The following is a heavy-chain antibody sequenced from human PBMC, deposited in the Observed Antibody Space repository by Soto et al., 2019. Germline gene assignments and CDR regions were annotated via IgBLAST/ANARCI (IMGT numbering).Heavy chain of an antibody. CDR1: GFTFSSYG. D-gene: IGHD4-17*01. CDR3: AKDGNDYGDYSWFDP. J-gene: IGHJ5*02. CDR2: ISYDGSNK. Sequence: QVQLVESGGGVVQPGRSLRLSCAASGFTFSSYGMHWVRQAPGKGLEWVAVISYDGSNKYYADSVKGRFTISRDNSKNTLYLQMNSLRAEDTAVYYGAKDGNDYGDYSWFDPWGQGTLVTVSS. V-gene: IGHV3-30*18.